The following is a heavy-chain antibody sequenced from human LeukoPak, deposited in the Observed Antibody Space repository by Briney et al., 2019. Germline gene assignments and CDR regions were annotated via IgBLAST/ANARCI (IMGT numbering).Heavy chain of an antibody. V-gene: IGHV3-23*01. CDR2: ISGSGGST. CDR3: AKDPAGSGTHDRYFDY. CDR1: GFTFSSDA. J-gene: IGHJ4*02. Sequence: GGALRLSCAASGFTFSSDAMSWVRQAPGKGLEWVSAISGSGGSTYYADSVKGRFTISRDNSKNTLYLQMNSLRAEDTAVYYCAKDPAGSGTHDRYFDYWGQGTLVTVSS. D-gene: IGHD3-10*01.